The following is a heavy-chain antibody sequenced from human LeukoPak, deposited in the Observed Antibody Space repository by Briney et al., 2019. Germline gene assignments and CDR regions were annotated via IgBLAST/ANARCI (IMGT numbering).Heavy chain of an antibody. D-gene: IGHD5-18*01. Sequence: GGSLRLSCAGSGYTVSNNYMSWVRQAPGKALDWVSYMSNSGTTIHYADSVKGRFTISRDNAKNSLYLQMNSLRAEDTAVYYCATSDTADGYWGQRTLVTVSS. CDR2: MSNSGTTI. CDR3: ATSDTADGY. J-gene: IGHJ4*02. V-gene: IGHV3-11*04. CDR1: GYTVSNNY.